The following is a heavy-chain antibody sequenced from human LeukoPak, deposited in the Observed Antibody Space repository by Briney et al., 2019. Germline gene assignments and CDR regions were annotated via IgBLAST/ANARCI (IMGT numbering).Heavy chain of an antibody. J-gene: IGHJ5*02. CDR1: GGTFSSYA. CDR2: IIPIFGTA. V-gene: IGHV1-69*13. D-gene: IGHD1-1*01. CDR3: ASGVRREEWFDP. Sequence: GASVKVSCKASGGTFSSYATSWVRQAPGQGLEWMGGIIPIFGTANYAQKFQGRVTITADESTSTAYMELSSLRSEDTAVYYCASGVRREEWFDPWGQGTLVTVSS.